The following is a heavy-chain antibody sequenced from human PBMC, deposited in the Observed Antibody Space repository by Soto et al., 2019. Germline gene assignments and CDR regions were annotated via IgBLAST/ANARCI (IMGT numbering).Heavy chain of an antibody. D-gene: IGHD3-10*01. CDR1: GFTFSSYG. CDR3: AKDPAVTTTGGEYYFDY. Sequence: QVQLVESGGGVVQPGRSLRLSCAASGFTFSSYGMHWVRQAPGKGLEWVPVISYDGSNKYYADSVKGRFTISRDNSKNTLYLQMNSLRAEDTAVYYCAKDPAVTTTGGEYYFDYWGQGTLVTVSS. J-gene: IGHJ4*02. V-gene: IGHV3-30*18. CDR2: ISYDGSNK.